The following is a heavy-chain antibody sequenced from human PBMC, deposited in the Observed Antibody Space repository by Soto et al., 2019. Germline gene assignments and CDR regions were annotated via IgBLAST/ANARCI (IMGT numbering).Heavy chain of an antibody. CDR2: ISGSGGST. CDR1: GFTFSSYA. Sequence: EVQLLESGGGLVQPGGSLRLSCAASGFTFSSYAMSWVRQAPGNVLEWVAAISGSGGSTDYADSVKGRFTISRDNSKNTLYLQMNSLRAEDTAVYYCAKDRGSGWSPAEFDYWGQGTLVTVSS. J-gene: IGHJ4*02. D-gene: IGHD6-19*01. V-gene: IGHV3-23*01. CDR3: AKDRGSGWSPAEFDY.